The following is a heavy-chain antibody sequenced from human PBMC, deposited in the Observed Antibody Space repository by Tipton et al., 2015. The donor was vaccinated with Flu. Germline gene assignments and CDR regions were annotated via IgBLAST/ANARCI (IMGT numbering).Heavy chain of an antibody. CDR2: ISPGDSHG. CDR1: GYILSTDW. Sequence: VQLVQSGAEVTKPGKSLKISCKGSGYILSTDWIGGVRQMPGKGLEWMGAISPGDSHGTYSPPFQGQVTISVDKSINTAYLQWSSLKASDTAMYYCVRPQGSYGIPAAFSIDDWGQGTLVTVSS. J-gene: IGHJ4*02. CDR3: VRPQGSYGIPAAFSIDD. D-gene: IGHD2-2*01. V-gene: IGHV5-51*03.